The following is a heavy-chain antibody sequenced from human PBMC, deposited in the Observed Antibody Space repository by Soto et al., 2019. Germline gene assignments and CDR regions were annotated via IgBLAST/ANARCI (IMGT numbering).Heavy chain of an antibody. V-gene: IGHV4-31*03. J-gene: IGHJ4*02. CDR3: ARGGLGYCSGGSCYSGWDY. D-gene: IGHD2-15*01. CDR2: IYYSGST. Sequence: QVQLQESGPGLVKPSQTLSLTCTVSGGSISSGGYYWSWIRQHPGKGLEWIGYIYYSGSTYYNPSLQCRVTISVDPSKNQFSLKLSSVTAADTAVYYCARGGLGYCSGGSCYSGWDYWGQGTLVTVSS. CDR1: GGSISSGGYY.